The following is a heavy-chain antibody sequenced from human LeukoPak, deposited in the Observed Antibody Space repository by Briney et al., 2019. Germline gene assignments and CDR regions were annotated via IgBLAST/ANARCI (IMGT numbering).Heavy chain of an antibody. CDR2: INPYNAYT. V-gene: IGHV1-2*02. CDR3: ARVQHLDY. Sequence: ASLTVSCKASGYTFTGYYIHWVRQAAGQGLEWMGWINPYNAYTHYAQKFQGRVTMTRDTSISTVYIELSSLTSDDTAVYYCARVQHLDYWGQGTLVTVSS. CDR1: GYTFTGYY. J-gene: IGHJ4*02. D-gene: IGHD6-13*01.